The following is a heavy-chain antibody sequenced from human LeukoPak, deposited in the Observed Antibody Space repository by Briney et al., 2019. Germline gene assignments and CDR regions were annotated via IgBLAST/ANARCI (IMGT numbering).Heavy chain of an antibody. D-gene: IGHD3-22*01. V-gene: IGHV3-23*01. J-gene: IGHJ4*02. CDR3: AKDLGGGYYDSSGYYLGHY. CDR1: GFTFGSYA. CDR2: ISGSGDTI. Sequence: PGGSLRLSCAASGFTFGSYAMSWVRQAPGKGLEWVSAISGSGDTIQYADSVKGRFTISRDNSKNTLYLQMNSLRAEDTAVYYCAKDLGGGYYDSSGYYLGHYWGQGTLVTVSS.